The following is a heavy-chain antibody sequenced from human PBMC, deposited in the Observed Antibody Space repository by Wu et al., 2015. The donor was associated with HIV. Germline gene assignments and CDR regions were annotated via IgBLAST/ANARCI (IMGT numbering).Heavy chain of an antibody. Sequence: QVQLVQSGAEVKKPGASVKVSCKASGYTFTGYYMHWVRQAPGQGLEWMGWINPKSGETNYAQKLQGRVTMTRDTSISTVYVDLTRLTSDDTAVYYCATWSGVVPPRPLGQDRPTGWGQGTLVTVSS. J-gene: IGHJ4*02. D-gene: IGHD2-15*01. CDR3: ATWSGVVPPRPLGQDRPTG. V-gene: IGHV1-2*02. CDR1: GYTFTGYY. CDR2: INPKSGET.